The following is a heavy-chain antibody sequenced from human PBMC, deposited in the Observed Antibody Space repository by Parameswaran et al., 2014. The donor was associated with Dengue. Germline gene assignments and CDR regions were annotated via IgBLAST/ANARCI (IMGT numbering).Heavy chain of an antibody. D-gene: IGHD6-13*01. J-gene: IGHJ6*02. V-gene: IGHV3-11*05. CDR2: ISSSSSYT. CDR3: ARDSQQQLVYYYYGMDV. Sequence: RWIRQPPGKRLEWVSYISSSSSYTNYADSVKGRFTISRDNAKNSLYLQMNSLRAEDTAVYYCARDSQQQLVYYYYGMDVWGQGTTVTVSS.